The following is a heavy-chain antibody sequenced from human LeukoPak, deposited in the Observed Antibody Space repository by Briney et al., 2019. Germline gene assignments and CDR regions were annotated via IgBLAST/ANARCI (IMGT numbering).Heavy chain of an antibody. CDR1: GGTFSSYA. D-gene: IGHD2-21*02. V-gene: IGHV1-69*04. J-gene: IGHJ4*02. CDR3: AVTATYGGNSVN. CDR2: IIPILGIA. Sequence: SVKVSCKASGGTFSSYAISWVRQAPGQGLEWMGRIIPILGIANYAQKFQGRVTITADKSTSTAYMELSSLRSEDTAVYYCAVTATYGGNSVNWGQGTLVTVSS.